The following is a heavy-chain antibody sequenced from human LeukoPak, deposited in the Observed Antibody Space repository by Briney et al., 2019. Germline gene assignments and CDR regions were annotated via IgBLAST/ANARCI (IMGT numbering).Heavy chain of an antibody. D-gene: IGHD3-16*01. CDR2: ISGSGSST. CDR1: GFTFSSYA. V-gene: IGHV3-23*01. J-gene: IGHJ4*02. Sequence: SGGSLRLSCAASGFTFSSYAMSWVRQAPGKGLEWVSAISGSGSSTYYADSVKGRFTISRDNSKNTLYLQMNSLRAEDTAVYYCAKGYYDYVWGSYYFDYWGQGILVTVSS. CDR3: AKGYYDYVWGSYYFDY.